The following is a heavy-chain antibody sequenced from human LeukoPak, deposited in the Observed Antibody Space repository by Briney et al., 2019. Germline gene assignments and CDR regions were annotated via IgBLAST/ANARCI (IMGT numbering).Heavy chain of an antibody. CDR1: GGTFSSYA. CDR3: ARQQWLDGAYYFDY. CDR2: IIPIFGTA. D-gene: IGHD6-19*01. Sequence: GASVTVSCKASGGTFSSYAISWVRQAPGQGLEWMGGIIPIFGTANYAQKFQGRVTITADESTSTAYMELSSLRAEDTAVYYCARQQWLDGAYYFDYWGQGTLVTVSS. V-gene: IGHV1-69*13. J-gene: IGHJ4*02.